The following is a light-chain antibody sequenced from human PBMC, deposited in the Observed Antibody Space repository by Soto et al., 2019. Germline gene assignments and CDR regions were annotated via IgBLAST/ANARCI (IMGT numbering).Light chain of an antibody. CDR1: QSISSY. J-gene: IGKJ1*01. V-gene: IGKV1-39*01. Sequence: DIQMNQSPSSLSASVGDIVTITCRASQSISSYLNWYQQKPAKAPKLLIYAASSLQSGVPSRFSGSGSGTDFTLTISSLQPEDFATYYYQPSYSTQWNFGQGTKVEIK. CDR3: QPSYSTQWN. CDR2: AAS.